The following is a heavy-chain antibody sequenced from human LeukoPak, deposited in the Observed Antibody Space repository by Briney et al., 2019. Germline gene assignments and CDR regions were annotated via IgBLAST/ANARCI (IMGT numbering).Heavy chain of an antibody. Sequence: GGSLRLSCAASEFTFSTYAIYWVRQAPGKGLEWVAFISYDGGNKHYADSVKGRFSISRDNSQNMVYLQMNSLRAEDTAVYYCAKHPYNWNANYYMHVWGKGTTVTVSS. CDR1: EFTFSTYA. CDR2: ISYDGGNK. V-gene: IGHV3-30*02. D-gene: IGHD1-20*01. CDR3: AKHPYNWNANYYMHV. J-gene: IGHJ6*03.